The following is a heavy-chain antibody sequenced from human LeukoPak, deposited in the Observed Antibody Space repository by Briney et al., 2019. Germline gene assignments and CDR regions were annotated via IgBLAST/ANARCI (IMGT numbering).Heavy chain of an antibody. V-gene: IGHV4-34*01. D-gene: IGHD3-22*01. CDR1: GGSFSGYY. J-gene: IGHJ4*02. CDR3: ARAPRRGYYDSSGYRPIDY. CDR2: INHRGST. Sequence: PSETLSLTCAVYGGSFSGYYWSWIRQPPGKGLEWIGEINHRGSTNYNPSLKSRVTISVDTSKNQFSLKLSSVTAADTAVYYCARAPRRGYYDSSGYRPIDYWGQGTLVTVSS.